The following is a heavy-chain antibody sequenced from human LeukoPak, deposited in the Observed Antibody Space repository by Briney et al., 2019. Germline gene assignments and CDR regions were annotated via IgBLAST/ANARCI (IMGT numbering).Heavy chain of an antibody. J-gene: IGHJ3*01. Sequence: SQTLSLTCTVSGGSISYSNYFWNWIRQSPGKGLEWIGYISYSGTTYYNPSLKSRITMSVDTSKNQFSLKLSSVTAADTAVYYCAVIVTLNAFDFWGQGTMVTVSS. V-gene: IGHV4-30-4*01. D-gene: IGHD2-21*01. CDR3: AVIVTLNAFDF. CDR2: ISYSGTT. CDR1: GGSISYSNYF.